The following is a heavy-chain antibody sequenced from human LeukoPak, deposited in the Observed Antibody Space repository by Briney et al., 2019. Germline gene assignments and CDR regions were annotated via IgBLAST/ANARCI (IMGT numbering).Heavy chain of an antibody. Sequence: ASVKVSCTASGYSFTSYYMQWLRQAPGQGLEWMGIIDPSGGSTGYAPKFQGRVIMTRDTSTSTVYMDLSSLRSEDTAVYYCARDSSGSYDHWGRGTLVTVYS. J-gene: IGHJ1*01. V-gene: IGHV1-46*01. D-gene: IGHD1-26*01. CDR2: IDPSGGST. CDR1: GYSFTSYY. CDR3: ARDSSGSYDH.